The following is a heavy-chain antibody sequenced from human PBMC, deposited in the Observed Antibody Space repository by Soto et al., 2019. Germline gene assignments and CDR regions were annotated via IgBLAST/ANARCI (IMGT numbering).Heavy chain of an antibody. Sequence: EVQLLESGGGLVQPGGSLRLSCAASGFTFSSYAMRWVRQAPGKGLERVSVISNSGDSTYYADSVKGRFTISRDNCKNTLYREMDSLIADDTAVYYCADRHGNFLGQGTLVTVSS. CDR3: ADRHGNF. D-gene: IGHD2-15*01. CDR2: ISNSGDST. CDR1: GFTFSSYA. V-gene: IGHV3-23*01. J-gene: IGHJ4*02.